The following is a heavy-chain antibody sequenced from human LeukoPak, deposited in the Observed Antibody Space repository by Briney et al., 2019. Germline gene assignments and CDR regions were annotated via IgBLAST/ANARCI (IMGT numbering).Heavy chain of an antibody. Sequence: PSETLSLTCTVSGGSINNYYWSWIRQPAGKGLEWIGRIYTSGSTNYNPSLKSRVTMSVDTSKNQFSLKLSSVTAADTAVYYCARVSSRANWFDPWGQGTLVTVSS. D-gene: IGHD6-13*01. CDR1: GGSINNYY. CDR2: IYTSGST. CDR3: ARVSSRANWFDP. V-gene: IGHV4-4*07. J-gene: IGHJ5*02.